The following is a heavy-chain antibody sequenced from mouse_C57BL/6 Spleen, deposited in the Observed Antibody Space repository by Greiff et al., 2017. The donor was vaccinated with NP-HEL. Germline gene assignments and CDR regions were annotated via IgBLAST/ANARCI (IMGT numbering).Heavy chain of an antibody. J-gene: IGHJ4*01. Sequence: EVQVVESGGGLVKPGGSLKLSCAASGFTFSSYAMSWVRQTPEKRLEWVATISDGGSYTYYPDNVKGRFTISRDNAKNNLYLQMSHLKSEDTAMYYCARGRDYDYDEGASYYYAMDYWGQGTSVTVSS. CDR2: ISDGGSYT. V-gene: IGHV5-4*01. CDR1: GFTFSSYA. CDR3: ARGRDYDYDEGASYYYAMDY. D-gene: IGHD2-4*01.